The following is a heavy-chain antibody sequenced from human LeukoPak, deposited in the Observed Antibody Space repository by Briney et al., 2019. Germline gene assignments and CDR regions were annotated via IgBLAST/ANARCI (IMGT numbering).Heavy chain of an antibody. CDR3: ARLSRSGYYYSYFDY. J-gene: IGHJ4*02. D-gene: IGHD3-22*01. Sequence: GESLKISCKGSGYSFTSYWIGWVRQMPGKGLEWMGIIYPGDSDTRYSPSFQGQVTISADKSISTAYLQWSSLKASDIAMYYCARLSRSGYYYSYFDYWGQGTLVTVSS. CDR2: IYPGDSDT. CDR1: GYSFTSYW. V-gene: IGHV5-51*01.